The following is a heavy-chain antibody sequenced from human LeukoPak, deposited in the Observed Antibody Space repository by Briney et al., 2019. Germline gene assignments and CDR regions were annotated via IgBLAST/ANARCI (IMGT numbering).Heavy chain of an antibody. CDR1: GFTFSSYW. D-gene: IGHD3-16*02. Sequence: PGGSLRLSCAASGFTFSSYWMHWVRQAPGKGQVWVSRINSDGSSTSYADSVKGRFTISRDNAKNTLYLQMNSLRAEDTAVYYCARSLRLGELSYHDYWGQGTLVTVSS. V-gene: IGHV3-74*01. J-gene: IGHJ4*02. CDR2: INSDGSST. CDR3: ARSLRLGELSYHDY.